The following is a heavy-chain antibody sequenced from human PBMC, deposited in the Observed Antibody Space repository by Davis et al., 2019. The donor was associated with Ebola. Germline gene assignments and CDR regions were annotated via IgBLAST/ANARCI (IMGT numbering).Heavy chain of an antibody. V-gene: IGHV3-9*01. J-gene: IGHJ4*02. D-gene: IGHD6-6*01. CDR1: GFTFDDYA. CDR3: AKGRGAYSSSGVDY. Sequence: SLKISCAASGFTFDDYAMHWVRQAPRKGLEWVSSISWNSDSIGSADSLRGRFTISRDNAKNSLYLQMNSLRTEDTALYYCAKGRGAYSSSGVDYWGQGILVTVSS. CDR2: ISWNSDSI.